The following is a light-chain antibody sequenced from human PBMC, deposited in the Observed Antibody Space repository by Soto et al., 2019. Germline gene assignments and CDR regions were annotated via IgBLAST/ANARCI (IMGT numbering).Light chain of an antibody. Sequence: DVVMTQTPLSLSVAPGQPASISCKSSQSLLHITGETFLFWYLQKPGQSPQLLIYEVSTRVSGVPDRFSGSGSGTDFTLTISSLEPEDFAVYYCQQRSNWPLTFGGGTKVEIK. CDR3: QQRSNWPLT. V-gene: IGKV2-29*01. J-gene: IGKJ4*01. CDR1: QSLLHITGETF. CDR2: EVS.